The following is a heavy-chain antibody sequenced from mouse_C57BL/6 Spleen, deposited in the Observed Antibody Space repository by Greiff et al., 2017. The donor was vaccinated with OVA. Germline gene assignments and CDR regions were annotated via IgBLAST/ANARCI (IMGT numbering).Heavy chain of an antibody. J-gene: IGHJ1*03. D-gene: IGHD1-1*01. V-gene: IGHV1-58*01. CDR3: ARGSDYYGSNWYFDV. Sequence: EVKLVESGAELVRPGSSVKMSCKTSGYTFTSYGINWVKQRPGQGLEWIGYIYIGNGYTEYNEKFKGKATLTSDTSSSTAYMQLSSLTSEDSAIYFCARGSDYYGSNWYFDVWGTGTTVTVSS. CDR1: GYTFTSYG. CDR2: IYIGNGYT.